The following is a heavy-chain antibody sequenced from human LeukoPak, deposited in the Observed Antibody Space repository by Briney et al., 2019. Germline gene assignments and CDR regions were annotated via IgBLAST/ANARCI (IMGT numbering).Heavy chain of an antibody. D-gene: IGHD6-19*01. CDR2: IYYGGNT. Sequence: PSETLSLTCTVSGGSISSSSYYWGWIRQPPGRGLEWLGSIYYGGNTYYSPSLKSRITMSVDTSKNQFSLKLSSVTAADTAVYYCASQSSGPDYWGQGTLVTVSS. J-gene: IGHJ4*02. CDR1: GGSISSSSYY. CDR3: ASQSSGPDY. V-gene: IGHV4-39*01.